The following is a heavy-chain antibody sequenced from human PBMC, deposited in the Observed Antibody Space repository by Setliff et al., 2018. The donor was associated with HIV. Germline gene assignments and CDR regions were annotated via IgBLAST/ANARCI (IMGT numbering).Heavy chain of an antibody. CDR2: ISVYNGNT. D-gene: IGHD2-8*01. CDR1: GYTFSGYG. Sequence: GASVKVSCKTSGYTFSGYGIAWVRQAPGQGLEWMGWISVYNGNTNYAQKFQGRLSMSTASSASTANMFLRSLRYDDTAVYYCARTPRIMVTLKGEYYYYMDVWGKGTTVTVSS. CDR3: ARTPRIMVTLKGEYYYYMDV. J-gene: IGHJ6*03. V-gene: IGHV1-18*01.